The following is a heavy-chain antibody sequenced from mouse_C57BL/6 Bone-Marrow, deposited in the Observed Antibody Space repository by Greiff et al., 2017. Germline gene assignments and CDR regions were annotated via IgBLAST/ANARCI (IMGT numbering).Heavy chain of an antibody. Sequence: EVQLVESGGDLVKPGGSLKLSCAASGFTFSSYGMSWVRQTPDKRLEWVATISSGGSYTYYPDSVKGRFTISRDNAKNTLYLQMSSLKSEDTAMDYCARHGGLRPLDYWGQGTTLTVSS. V-gene: IGHV5-6*01. CDR1: GFTFSSYG. J-gene: IGHJ2*01. D-gene: IGHD2-4*01. CDR3: ARHGGLRPLDY. CDR2: ISSGGSYT.